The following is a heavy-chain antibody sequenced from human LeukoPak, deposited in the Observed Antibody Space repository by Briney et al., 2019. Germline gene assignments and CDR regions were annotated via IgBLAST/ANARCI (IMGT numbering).Heavy chain of an antibody. D-gene: IGHD6-19*01. CDR2: IYYSGST. V-gene: IGHV4-39*02. CDR3: AREAVAGNFDY. J-gene: IGHJ4*02. CDR1: GGSISSSSYS. Sequence: PSETLSLTCTVSGGSISSSSYSWGWIRQPPGKGLEWIGSIYYSGSTYYNPSLKSRVTISVDTSKNQFSLKLSSVTAADTAVYYCAREAVAGNFDYWGQGTLVTVSS.